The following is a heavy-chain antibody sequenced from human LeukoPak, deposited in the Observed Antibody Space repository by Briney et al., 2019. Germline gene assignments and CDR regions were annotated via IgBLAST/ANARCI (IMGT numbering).Heavy chain of an antibody. CDR1: GFTFSSYA. D-gene: IGHD3-10*01. V-gene: IGHV3-30-3*01. J-gene: IGHJ4*02. CDR3: ARAYGSGSSFHPDY. Sequence: GRSLRLSCAASGFTFSSYAMHWVRQAPGKGLEWVTLISYDGSNKYSADSVKGRFTISRDSSKNTLYLQMNSLRAEDTAVYYCARAYGSGSSFHPDYWGQGTLVTVSS. CDR2: ISYDGSNK.